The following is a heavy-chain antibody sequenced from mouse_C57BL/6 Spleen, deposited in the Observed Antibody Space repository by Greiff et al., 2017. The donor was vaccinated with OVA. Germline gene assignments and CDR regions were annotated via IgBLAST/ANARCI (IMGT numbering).Heavy chain of an antibody. CDR2: INPNNGGT. Sequence: VHVKQSGPELVKPGASVKIPCKASGYTFTDYNMDWVKQSHGKSLEWIGDINPNNGGTIYNQKFKGKATLTVDKSSSTAYMELRSLTSEDTAVYYCARGALYDYDGDWYFDVWGTGTTVTVSS. D-gene: IGHD2-4*01. CDR3: ARGALYDYDGDWYFDV. J-gene: IGHJ1*03. V-gene: IGHV1-18*01. CDR1: GYTFTDYN.